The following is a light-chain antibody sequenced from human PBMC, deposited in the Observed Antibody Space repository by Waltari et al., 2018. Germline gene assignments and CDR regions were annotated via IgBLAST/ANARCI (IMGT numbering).Light chain of an antibody. Sequence: ENVLTQSPATLSLSPGEAATLPCRASQKVGKSLAWYQHKPGQAPRLLIYDAANRASGIPARCSGSGSGTDFTLTISSLEPDDFAVYYCQQRSNWHTFGQGTRLEIK. CDR3: QQRSNWHT. J-gene: IGKJ2*01. V-gene: IGKV3-11*01. CDR2: DAA. CDR1: QKVGKS.